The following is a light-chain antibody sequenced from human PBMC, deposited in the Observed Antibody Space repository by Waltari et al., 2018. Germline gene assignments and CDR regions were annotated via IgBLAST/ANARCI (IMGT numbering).Light chain of an antibody. CDR2: DTS. J-gene: IGKJ4*01. CDR3: QQYDISPLT. Sequence: ERATLSCRASQTVRATYLAWYQQKPGQAPTLVIHDTSSRATGIPDRFSGSGSGTDFSLTISSLEPEDFAVYYCQQYDISPLTFGGGTKVETK. V-gene: IGKV3-20*01. CDR1: QTVRATY.